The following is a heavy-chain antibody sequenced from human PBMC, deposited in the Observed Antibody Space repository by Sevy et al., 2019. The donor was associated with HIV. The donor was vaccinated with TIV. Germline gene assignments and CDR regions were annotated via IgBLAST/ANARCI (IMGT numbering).Heavy chain of an antibody. Sequence: GGSLRLSCAASGFIFTNYPIHWVRQAPGKGLEWVAVISHDGTYKYYADPVKGRFTISRDNPKNTMYLQMSSLRKEDMAVYYCARGPIQLGAFDVWGRGTKVTVSS. J-gene: IGHJ3*01. V-gene: IGHV3-30*04. CDR3: ARGPIQLGAFDV. D-gene: IGHD3-16*01. CDR2: ISHDGTYK. CDR1: GFIFTNYP.